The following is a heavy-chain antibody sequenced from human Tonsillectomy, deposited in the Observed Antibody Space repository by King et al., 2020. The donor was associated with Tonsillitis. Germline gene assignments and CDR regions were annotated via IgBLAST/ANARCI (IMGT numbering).Heavy chain of an antibody. Sequence: TLKESGPVLVKPTETLTLTCTVSGFSLSNARMGVSWIRQPPGKALEWLAHIFSNDEKSYSTSLKSRLTISKDTSKSQVVLTMTNMDPVDTATYYCARIFNYGSGSYYWGWFDPWGQGTLVTVSS. D-gene: IGHD3-10*01. CDR2: IFSNDEK. J-gene: IGHJ5*02. CDR3: ARIFNYGSGSYYWGWFDP. V-gene: IGHV2-26*01. CDR1: GFSLSNARMG.